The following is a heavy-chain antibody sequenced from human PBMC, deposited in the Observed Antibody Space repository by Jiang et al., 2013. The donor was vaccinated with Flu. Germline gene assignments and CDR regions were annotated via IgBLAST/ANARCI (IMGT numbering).Heavy chain of an antibody. CDR1: GYDFTSYD. J-gene: IGHJ4*02. V-gene: IGHV1-8*01. CDR3: ARGLPGGLELPRPLDY. Sequence: GAEVKKPGASVKVSCKASGYDFTSYDINWVRQATGQGLEWLGWMNPNTGNRGYAPKFQGRVTMTRNTAINTVYMELSSLRSEDTAVYYCARGLPGGLELPRPLDYWGQGTLVTVSS. CDR2: MNPNTGNR. D-gene: IGHD1-7*01.